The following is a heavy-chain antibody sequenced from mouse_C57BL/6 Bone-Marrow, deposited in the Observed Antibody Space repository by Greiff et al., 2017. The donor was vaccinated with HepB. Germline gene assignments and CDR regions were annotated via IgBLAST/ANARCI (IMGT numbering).Heavy chain of an antibody. V-gene: IGHV5-6*02. CDR3: ARDGYDD. CDR1: GFTFSSYG. J-gene: IGHJ3*01. D-gene: IGHD2-2*01. Sequence: DVKLVESGGDLVKPGGSLKLSCAASGFTFSSYGMSWVRQTPDKRLEWVATISSGGSYTYYPDSVKGRFTISRDNAKNTLYLQMSSLKSEDTAMYYCARDGYDDWGQGTLVTVSA. CDR2: ISSGGSYT.